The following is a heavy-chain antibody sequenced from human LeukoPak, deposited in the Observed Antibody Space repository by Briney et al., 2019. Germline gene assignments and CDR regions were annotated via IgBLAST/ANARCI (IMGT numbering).Heavy chain of an antibody. J-gene: IGHJ6*02. CDR3: ARDVEGCSGGSCYVGYYYYYYGMDV. D-gene: IGHD2-15*01. V-gene: IGHV3-7*03. CDR1: GFTFRNYV. CDR2: IKQDGSEK. Sequence: GGSLRLSCAASGFTFRNYVIHWVRQAPGKGLEWVANIKQDGSEKYYVDSVKGRFTISRDNAKNSLYLQMNSLRAEDTAVYYCARDVEGCSGGSCYVGYYYYYYGMDVWGQGTTVTVSS.